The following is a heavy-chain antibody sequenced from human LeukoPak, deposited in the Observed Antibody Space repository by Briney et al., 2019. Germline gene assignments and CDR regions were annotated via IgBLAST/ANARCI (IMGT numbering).Heavy chain of an antibody. Sequence: ASVKVSCKASGYTSTSYGISWVRQAPGQGLEWMGWISAYNGNTNYAQKLQGRVTMTTDTSTSTAYMELRSLRSDDTAVYYCARRGAWGYYDSSGYYPDAFDIWGQGTMVTVSS. CDR2: ISAYNGNT. CDR1: GYTSTSYG. J-gene: IGHJ3*02. CDR3: ARRGAWGYYDSSGYYPDAFDI. V-gene: IGHV1-18*01. D-gene: IGHD3-22*01.